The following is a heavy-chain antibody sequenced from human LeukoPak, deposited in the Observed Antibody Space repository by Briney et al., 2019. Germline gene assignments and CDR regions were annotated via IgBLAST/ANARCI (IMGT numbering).Heavy chain of an antibody. J-gene: IGHJ4*02. V-gene: IGHV3-21*01. D-gene: IGHD2-2*01. CDR1: GFAFGRYS. CDR2: ISHSGYDI. CDR3: ANHFACGSTTCPSFDD. Sequence: GGSLRLSCVASGFAFGRYSMNWVRQAPGKGLEWVSSISHSGYDIYYADAVKGRFIISRDNAKNSLSLQMNNLRVEDTAVYYCANHFACGSTTCPSFDDWGQGTLVTVSS.